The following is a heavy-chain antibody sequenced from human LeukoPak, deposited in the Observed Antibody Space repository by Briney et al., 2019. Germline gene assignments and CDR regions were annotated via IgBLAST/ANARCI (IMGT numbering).Heavy chain of an antibody. CDR3: TRAERLVPNYYDSSGYYYALGY. J-gene: IGHJ4*02. CDR2: IYPGDSDT. CDR1: GYSFTSYW. Sequence: GESLKISCKGSGYSFTSYWIGWVRQMPGKGLEWMGIIYPGDSDTRYSPSFQVQVTISADRSISTAYLQWSSLKTSDTAMYYCTRAERLVPNYYDSSGYYYALGYWGQGTLVTVSS. V-gene: IGHV5-51*01. D-gene: IGHD3-22*01.